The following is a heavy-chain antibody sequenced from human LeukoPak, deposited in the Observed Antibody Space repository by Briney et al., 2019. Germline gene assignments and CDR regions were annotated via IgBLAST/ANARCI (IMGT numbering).Heavy chain of an antibody. CDR1: EFSFSTYW. Sequence: GGSLLLSCAASEFSFSTYWMTWVRQAPGEGLEWVSGFDGNGPNTYYADSVKGRFTISRDNSKNTLYLQMNSLRAEDTAVYYCARDGGYDFWSGYYQDYWGQGTLVTVSS. J-gene: IGHJ4*02. CDR2: FDGNGPNT. D-gene: IGHD3-3*01. CDR3: ARDGGYDFWSGYYQDY. V-gene: IGHV3-23*01.